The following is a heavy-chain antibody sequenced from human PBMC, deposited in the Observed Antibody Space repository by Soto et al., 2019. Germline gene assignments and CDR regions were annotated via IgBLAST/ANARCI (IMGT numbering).Heavy chain of an antibody. CDR2: MYHTGIT. V-gene: IGHV4-4*02. Sequence: QVQLQESGPGLVKPSGTLSLTCAVSRGSISSSNWWSWVRQSPGKGLEWIGVMYHTGITNHSPSLKSRFTMSVDKSKNQFSLKLSSVTAADTAVYYSARESYNESNVGYFELWGRGTLVSVSS. J-gene: IGHJ2*01. D-gene: IGHD1-1*01. CDR1: RGSISSSNW. CDR3: ARESYNESNVGYFEL.